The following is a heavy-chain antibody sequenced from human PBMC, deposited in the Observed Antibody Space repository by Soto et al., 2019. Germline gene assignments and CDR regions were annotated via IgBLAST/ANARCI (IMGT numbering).Heavy chain of an antibody. J-gene: IGHJ4*02. Sequence: ASVKVSCKVSGYSLSDLSIHWVRQAPGKGLEWMGGLDAEDGETIYAQKLQGRGTMTEDTSTDTAYMALSSLTSEDTAMYYCATLPRTIERTPAAIWSFDSWGQGTLVTVAS. CDR3: ATLPRTIERTPAAIWSFDS. D-gene: IGHD2-2*01. V-gene: IGHV1-24*01. CDR1: GYSLSDLS. CDR2: LDAEDGET.